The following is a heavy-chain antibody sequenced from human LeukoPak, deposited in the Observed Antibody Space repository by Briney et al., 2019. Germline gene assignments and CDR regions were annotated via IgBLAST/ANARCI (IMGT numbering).Heavy chain of an antibody. CDR1: GFTFDDYA. V-gene: IGHV3-9*01. CDR3: AKEGAAADFDY. Sequence: PGRSLRLSCAASGFTFDDYAMPWVRHAPGKGLEWVSGISWNSGSIGYADSVKGRFTISRDNAKNSLYLQMNSLRAEDTALYYCAKEGAAADFDYWGQGTLVTVSS. J-gene: IGHJ4*02. CDR2: ISWNSGSI. D-gene: IGHD6-13*01.